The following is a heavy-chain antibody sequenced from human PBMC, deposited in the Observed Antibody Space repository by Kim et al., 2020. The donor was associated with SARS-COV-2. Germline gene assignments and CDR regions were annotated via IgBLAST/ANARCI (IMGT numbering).Heavy chain of an antibody. CDR3: ARDPLVGATPFDY. V-gene: IGHV3-11*01. J-gene: IGHJ4*02. D-gene: IGHD1-26*01. Sequence: GGSLRLSCAASGFTFSDYYMSWIRQAPGKGLEWVSYISSSGSTIYYADSVKGRFTISRDNAKNSLYLQMNSLRAEDTAVYYCARDPLVGATPFDYWGQGTLVTVSS. CDR2: ISSSGSTI. CDR1: GFTFSDYY.